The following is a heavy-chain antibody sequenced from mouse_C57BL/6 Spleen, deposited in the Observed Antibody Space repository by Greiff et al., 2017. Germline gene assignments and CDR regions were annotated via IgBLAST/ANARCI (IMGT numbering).Heavy chain of an antibody. CDR2: ISDGGSYT. CDR3: ARESANDYGSVNYYAMDY. V-gene: IGHV5-4*01. D-gene: IGHD1-1*01. Sequence: EVKVVESGGGLVKPGGSLKLSCAASGFTFSSYAMSWVRQTPEKRLEWVATISDGGSYTYYPDNVKGRFTISRDNAKNNLYLQMSHLKSEDTAMYYCARESANDYGSVNYYAMDYWGQGTSVTVSS. J-gene: IGHJ4*01. CDR1: GFTFSSYA.